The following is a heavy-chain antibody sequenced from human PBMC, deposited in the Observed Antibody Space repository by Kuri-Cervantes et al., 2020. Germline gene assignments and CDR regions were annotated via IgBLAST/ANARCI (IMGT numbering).Heavy chain of an antibody. Sequence: SETLSLTCTVSGGSISSYYWSWIRQPPGKGLEWIGYIYYSGSTNYNPSLKSRATISVDTSKNQFSLKLSSVTAADTAVYYCARVTLSIDYGDLDAFDIWGQGTMVTVSS. V-gene: IGHV4-59*01. J-gene: IGHJ3*02. CDR3: ARVTLSIDYGDLDAFDI. CDR2: IYYSGST. D-gene: IGHD4-17*01. CDR1: GGSISSYY.